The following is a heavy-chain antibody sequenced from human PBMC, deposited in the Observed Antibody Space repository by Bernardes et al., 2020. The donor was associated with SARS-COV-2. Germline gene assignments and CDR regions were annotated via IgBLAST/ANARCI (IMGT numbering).Heavy chain of an antibody. Sequence: SETLSLTCAVYGGSFSGYYWSWIRQPPGKGLEWIGEINHSGSTNYNPSLKSRVTISVDTSKNQFSLKLSSVTAADTAVYYCARGRGYSSSSVAEYFQHWGQGTLVTVSS. CDR2: INHSGST. J-gene: IGHJ1*01. V-gene: IGHV4-34*01. D-gene: IGHD6-13*01. CDR1: GGSFSGYY. CDR3: ARGRGYSSSSVAEYFQH.